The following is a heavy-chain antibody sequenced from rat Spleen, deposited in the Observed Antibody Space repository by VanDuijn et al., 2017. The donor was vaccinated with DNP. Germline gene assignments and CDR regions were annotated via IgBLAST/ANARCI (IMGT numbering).Heavy chain of an antibody. CDR3: ARWPGYNPPYAMDA. J-gene: IGHJ4*01. V-gene: IGHV3-3*01. CDR2: LNSAGST. CDR1: GYSISSNYR. Sequence: EVQLQESGPGLVKPSQSLSLTCSVTGYSISSNYRWNWIRKFPGNKLEWMGSLNSAGSTNYNPSLKSRISITRDTSKNQFFLQVNSVTTEDTATYYCARWPGYNPPYAMDAWGQGTSVTVSS. D-gene: IGHD1-4*01.